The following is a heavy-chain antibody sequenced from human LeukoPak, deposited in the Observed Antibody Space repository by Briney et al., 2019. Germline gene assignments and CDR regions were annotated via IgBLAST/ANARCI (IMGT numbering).Heavy chain of an antibody. CDR3: ARGIYGDYYFDY. Sequence: SETLSLTCGVYGGSFSGYYWSWIRQPPGKGLEWIGEINHSRSTSYNPSLKSRVTVSLDTSKNHFPLRLSSVTAADTAVYYCARGIYGDYYFDYWGQGTLVTVSS. J-gene: IGHJ4*02. CDR1: GGSFSGYY. CDR2: INHSRST. D-gene: IGHD4-17*01. V-gene: IGHV4-34*01.